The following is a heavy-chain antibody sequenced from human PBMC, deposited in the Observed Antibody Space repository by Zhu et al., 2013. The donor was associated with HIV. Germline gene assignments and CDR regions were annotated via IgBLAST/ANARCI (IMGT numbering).Heavy chain of an antibody. CDR2: MYYSGTT. V-gene: IGHV4-39*07. Sequence: QLQLQESGPGLVKPSETLSLACTVSGGSMRSSSFYWGWIRQPPGKGLEWIGTMYYSGTTYYSPSLRSRVTISVDTSKNQFYLELSSVTAADTAVYYCARDFSKWGQGTLVTVSS. J-gene: IGHJ4*02. CDR1: GGSMRSSSFY. CDR3: ARDFSK.